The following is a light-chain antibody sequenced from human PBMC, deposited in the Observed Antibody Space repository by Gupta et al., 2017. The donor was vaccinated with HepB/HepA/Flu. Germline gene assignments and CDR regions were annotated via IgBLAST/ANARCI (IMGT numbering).Light chain of an antibody. CDR3: NSRDSSGNEI. CDR1: SLRSYY. J-gene: IGLJ1*01. V-gene: IGLV3-19*01. Sequence: SSELTQDPAVSVALGQTVRITCQGDSLRSYYASWYQQKPGQAPVLVIYGKNNRPSGIPDRVSGSTSGNTDSLNVTGAQAEDEADEDCNSRDSSGNEIFGTGTKVTVL. CDR2: GKN.